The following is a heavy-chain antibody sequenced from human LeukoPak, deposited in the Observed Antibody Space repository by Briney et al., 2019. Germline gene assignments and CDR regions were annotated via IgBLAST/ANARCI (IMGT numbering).Heavy chain of an antibody. CDR1: GGSISSYY. CDR2: IYYTGST. CDR3: ARAVSGNPRLDP. D-gene: IGHD6-19*01. V-gene: IGHV4-59*01. Sequence: ASETLSLTCTVSGGSISSYYWSWIRQSPGKGLEWIGYIYYTGSTDYNPSLKSRVAISVSLKLSSVTAADTAVYYCARAVSGNPRLDPWGQGTLVTVSS. J-gene: IGHJ5*02.